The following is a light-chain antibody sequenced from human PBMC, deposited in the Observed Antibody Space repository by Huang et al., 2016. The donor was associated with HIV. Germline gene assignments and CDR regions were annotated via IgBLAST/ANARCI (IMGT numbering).Light chain of an antibody. Sequence: IHLTQFPSSLSASVGDRITITCRASQDINNNLAWYQQKPGKAPKLLIYAASTVQSEVSSRFSGSRSGTVFILNINSLQPEDFATYYCQQFNDFLFGPGTKVDVK. CDR2: AAS. CDR1: QDINNN. V-gene: IGKV1-9*01. CDR3: QQFNDFL. J-gene: IGKJ3*01.